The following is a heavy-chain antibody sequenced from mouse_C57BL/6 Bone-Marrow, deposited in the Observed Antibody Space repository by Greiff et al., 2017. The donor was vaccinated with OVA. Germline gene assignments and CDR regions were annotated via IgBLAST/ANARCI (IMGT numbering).Heavy chain of an antibody. CDR2: IRSKSNNYAT. Sequence: DVMLVESGGGLVQPKGSLKLSCAASGFSFNTYAMNWVRQAPGKGLEWVARIRSKSNNYATYYADSVKDRFTISRDDSESMLYLQMNNLKTEDTAMYYCVRLAMDYWGQGTSVTVSS. J-gene: IGHJ4*01. CDR1: GFSFNTYA. CDR3: VRLAMDY. V-gene: IGHV10-1*01.